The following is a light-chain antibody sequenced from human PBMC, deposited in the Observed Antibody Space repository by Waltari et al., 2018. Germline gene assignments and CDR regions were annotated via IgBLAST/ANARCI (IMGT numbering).Light chain of an antibody. CDR2: DAS. J-gene: IGKJ3*01. CDR3: QQYNSYLT. CDR1: QSISSW. V-gene: IGKV1-5*01. Sequence: DIQMTQSPSTLSASVGDRVTITCRASQSISSWLAWYQQKPGTAPKLLIYDASSLESGVPSRFSGGGSGTEFTLTISSLQPDDFATYYCQQYNSYLTFGPGTKVDIK.